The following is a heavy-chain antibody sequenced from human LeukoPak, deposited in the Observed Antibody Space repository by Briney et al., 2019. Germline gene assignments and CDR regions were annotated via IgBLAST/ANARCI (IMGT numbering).Heavy chain of an antibody. CDR2: INGDGSGT. J-gene: IGHJ4*02. CDR1: GFTFSSYW. V-gene: IGHV3-74*01. Sequence: GGSLRLSCAASGFTFSSYWMHWVRQAPGKGLMWVSRINGDGSGTSYADSVKGRFTISRDDAKNTLYLQMNSLRAEDTAVYYCAEGGSPGAFDYWGQGTLVTVSS. CDR3: AEGGSPGAFDY. D-gene: IGHD1-26*01.